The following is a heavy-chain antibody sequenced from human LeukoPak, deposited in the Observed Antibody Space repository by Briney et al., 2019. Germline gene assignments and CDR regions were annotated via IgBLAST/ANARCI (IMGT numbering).Heavy chain of an antibody. V-gene: IGHV3-53*01. J-gene: IGHJ4*02. CDR1: GVTVSNNF. CDR3: APFGAAIPRASY. CDR2: IYGGGST. Sequence: GGSLRLSCAASGVTVSNNFMSWVRQAPGKGLEWVSVIYGGGSTYYADSVKGRFTISRDTSKNTLYLQMNSLRAEDTAVYYCAPFGAAIPRASYWGQGTLVTVSS. D-gene: IGHD2-2*02.